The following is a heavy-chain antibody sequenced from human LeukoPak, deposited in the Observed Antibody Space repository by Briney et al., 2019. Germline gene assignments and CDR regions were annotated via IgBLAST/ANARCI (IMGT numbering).Heavy chain of an antibody. CDR1: GYSISSGYY. J-gene: IGHJ6*03. D-gene: IGHD6-13*01. V-gene: IGHV4-61*01. Sequence: SETLSLTCTVSGYSISSGYYWGWIRQPPGKGLEWIGYIYYSGSTNYNPSLKSRVTISVDTSKNQFSLKLSSVTAADTAVYYCARMNSAAGFWDVDYYYMDVWGKGTTVTISS. CDR3: ARMNSAAGFWDVDYYYMDV. CDR2: IYYSGST.